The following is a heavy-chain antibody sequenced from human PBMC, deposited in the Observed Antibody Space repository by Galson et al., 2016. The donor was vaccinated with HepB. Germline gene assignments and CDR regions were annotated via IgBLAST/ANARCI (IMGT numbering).Heavy chain of an antibody. CDR3: ARYGDFPPQCDGMDV. CDR1: GFTFSRYD. D-gene: IGHD4-17*01. Sequence: SLRLSCAASGFTFSRYDMNWLRQAPGKGLEWVSYISAGGNTIYYADSVGGRFTVSRDNAKNSLLLQMRSLRAVDTAVYYCARYGDFPPQCDGMDVWGEGTTVTVSS. J-gene: IGHJ6*04. CDR2: ISAGGNTI. V-gene: IGHV3-48*03.